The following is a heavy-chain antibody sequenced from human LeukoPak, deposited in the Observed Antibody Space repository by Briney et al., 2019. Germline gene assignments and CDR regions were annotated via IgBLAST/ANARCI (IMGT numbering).Heavy chain of an antibody. V-gene: IGHV3-23*01. CDR3: AKISKSRYFEN. D-gene: IGHD3-16*02. Sequence: GGSLRLSCSASEFTFSNYAMRWIRQAPGKGLEWVSSISDSGDNTYYADSVKGRFTISRDNSKNTLYLQMHSLRAEDTAVYYCAKISKSRYFENWGQGTLVTVSS. CDR2: ISDSGDNT. CDR1: EFTFSNYA. J-gene: IGHJ4*02.